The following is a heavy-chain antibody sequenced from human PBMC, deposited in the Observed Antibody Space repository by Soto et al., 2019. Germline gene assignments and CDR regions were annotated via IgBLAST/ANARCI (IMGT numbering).Heavy chain of an antibody. CDR3: ARYTRSYYDILTGYYPLDY. CDR2: ISAYNGNT. CDR1: GYTFTSYG. Sequence: ASVKVSCKASGYTFTSYGISWVRQAPGQGLEWMGWISAYNGNTNYAQKLQGRVTMTTDTSTSTAYMELRSLRSDDTAAYYCARYTRSYYDILTGYYPLDYWGQGTLVTVSS. J-gene: IGHJ4*02. V-gene: IGHV1-18*01. D-gene: IGHD3-9*01.